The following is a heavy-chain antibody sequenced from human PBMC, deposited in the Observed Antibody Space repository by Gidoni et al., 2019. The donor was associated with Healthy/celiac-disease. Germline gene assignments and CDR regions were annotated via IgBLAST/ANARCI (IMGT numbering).Heavy chain of an antibody. D-gene: IGHD3-10*01. Sequence: EVQLVESGGGLVTPGGSLRLSCASSGFTFSSSSMHCFRQGPGKGLEWVSSISSSSSYIDDADSVKGRFTISRDNAKNSLYLQMNSLRAEETAVYYCARGPHGSGFLRYKPEVAIFDYWGQGTLVTVSS. CDR3: ARGPHGSGFLRYKPEVAIFDY. J-gene: IGHJ4*02. CDR2: ISSSSSYI. V-gene: IGHV3-21*01. CDR1: GFTFSSSS.